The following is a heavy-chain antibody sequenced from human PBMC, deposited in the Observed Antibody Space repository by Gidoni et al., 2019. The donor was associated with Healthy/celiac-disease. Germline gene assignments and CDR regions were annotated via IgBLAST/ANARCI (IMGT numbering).Heavy chain of an antibody. V-gene: IGHV3-30*04. D-gene: IGHD3-22*01. CDR2: ISYDGSNK. J-gene: IGHJ4*02. CDR1: GFTFSSYA. Sequence: QVQLVESGGGVVQPGRSLRLSCAASGFTFSSYAMHWVRQAPGKGLGWVAVISYDGSNKYYADSVKGRFTISRDNSKNTLYLQMNSLRAEDTAVYYCARGAYYDSSGYLDYWGQGTLVTVSS. CDR3: ARGAYYDSSGYLDY.